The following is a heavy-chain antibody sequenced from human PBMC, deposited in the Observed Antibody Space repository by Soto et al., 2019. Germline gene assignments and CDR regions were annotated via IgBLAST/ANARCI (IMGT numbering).Heavy chain of an antibody. J-gene: IGHJ4*02. CDR3: GRLEGLATISYYFDY. CDR1: GGSVSSGSYY. V-gene: IGHV4-39*01. CDR2: VYYSGST. Sequence: SETLSLTCTVSGGSVSSGSYYWGWIRQPPGKGLEWIGSVYYSGSTNYNPSLESRVTISVDKSKNQFSLKLMSLSAADTAVYYCGRLEGLATISYYFDYWGQGALVTVSS. D-gene: IGHD3-9*01.